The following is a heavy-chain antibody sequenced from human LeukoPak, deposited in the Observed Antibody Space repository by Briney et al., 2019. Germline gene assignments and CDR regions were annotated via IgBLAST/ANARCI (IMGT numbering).Heavy chain of an antibody. J-gene: IGHJ4*02. CDR3: ARVAGIAQGY. Sequence: PSETLSLTCAVYGGSFSGYYWSWIRQPPGKGLEWIGEINHSGSTNYNPSLKSRVTISVDTSKNQFSLELSSVTAADTAVYYCARVAGIAQGYWGQGILVTVSS. V-gene: IGHV4-34*01. CDR1: GGSFSGYY. CDR2: INHSGST. D-gene: IGHD2-21*01.